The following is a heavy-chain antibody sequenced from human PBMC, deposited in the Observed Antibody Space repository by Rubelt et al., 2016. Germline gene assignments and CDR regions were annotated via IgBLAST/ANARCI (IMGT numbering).Heavy chain of an antibody. J-gene: IGHJ4*02. CDR3: ASIDSSGLIDY. Sequence: QVQLQQWGAGLLKPSETLSLTCTVSGGSISSYYWSWIRQPPGKGLEWIGYIYYSGSTNYNPSIKSRVTISVDTSKNQFSLKLSSVTAADTAVYYCASIDSSGLIDYWGQGTLVTVSS. D-gene: IGHD6-19*01. V-gene: IGHV4-59*01. CDR1: GGSISSYY. CDR2: IYYSGST.